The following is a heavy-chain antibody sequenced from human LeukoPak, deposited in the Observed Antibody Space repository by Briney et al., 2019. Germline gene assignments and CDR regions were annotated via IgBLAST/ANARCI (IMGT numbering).Heavy chain of an antibody. D-gene: IGHD1-26*01. CDR1: GYTFTNYV. J-gene: IGHJ6*02. CDR3: ARDLVRGRRKWENNGMDL. Sequence: ASVKVSCKASGYTFTNYVISWVRQAPGQGLEWMGYIIAYNGNTNYAQNFQGRVTMTTYTSTSTAYMDVRRLRSDDTAVYYCARDLVRGRRKWENNGMDLWGQGPRVTVSS. V-gene: IGHV1-18*01. CDR2: IIAYNGNT.